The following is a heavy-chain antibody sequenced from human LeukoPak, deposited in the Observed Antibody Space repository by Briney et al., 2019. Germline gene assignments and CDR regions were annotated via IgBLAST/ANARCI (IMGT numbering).Heavy chain of an antibody. CDR1: GGSVNSNNW. CDR3: ARDFSSVTKDHLGNDY. D-gene: IGHD4-17*01. V-gene: IGHV4-4*02. Sequence: SETLSLTCAVSGGSVNSNNWWGWVRQPPGKGLEWIGEIYHSGSPNYNPSLKSRVTISVDKSRNHFSLNLSSVTAADTAVYYCARDFSSVTKDHLGNDYWGQGTLVTVSS. J-gene: IGHJ4*02. CDR2: IYHSGSP.